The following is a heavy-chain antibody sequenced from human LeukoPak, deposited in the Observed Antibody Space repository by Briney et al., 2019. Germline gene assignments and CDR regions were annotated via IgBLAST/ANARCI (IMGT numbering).Heavy chain of an antibody. CDR1: GFTFGSYT. CDR3: ARDRNFDLVGATDGDAFDI. V-gene: IGHV3-21*01. J-gene: IGHJ3*02. D-gene: IGHD1-26*01. CDR2: ISSSSSYI. Sequence: PGGSLRLSCAASGFTFGSYTMNWVRQAPGKGLEWVSSISSSSSYIYYADSVKGRFTISRDNAKNSLYLQMNSLRAEDTAAYYCARDRNFDLVGATDGDAFDIWAKGQWSPSLQ.